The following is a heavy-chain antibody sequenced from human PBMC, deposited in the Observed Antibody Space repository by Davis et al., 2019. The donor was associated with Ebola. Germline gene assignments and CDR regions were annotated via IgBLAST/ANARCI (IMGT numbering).Heavy chain of an antibody. D-gene: IGHD4-17*01. CDR1: GASISPYY. CDR2: IEYNGRT. Sequence: PSETLSLTCTLSGASISPYYWSWIRQSPGKGLEWIGYIEYNGRTEYIPSLNSRVTISLYTSKRQFSLKLSSMTAADSAVYFCARGVYGAYFDSWGQGALVTVSS. J-gene: IGHJ4*02. CDR3: ARGVYGAYFDS. V-gene: IGHV4-59*01.